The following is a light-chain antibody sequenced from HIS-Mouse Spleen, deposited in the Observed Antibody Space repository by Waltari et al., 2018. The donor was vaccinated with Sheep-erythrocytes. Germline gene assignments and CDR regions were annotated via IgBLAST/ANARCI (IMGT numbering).Light chain of an antibody. CDR2: AAS. Sequence: DIQMTQSPSSLSASVGDRVTITCRASQSISSYLNWYQQKPGKAPKLLIYAASSLQSRVPSRFSGSGSGTDFTLTIISLQPEDFATYYCQQSYSTPPLTFGGGTKVEIK. CDR1: QSISSY. CDR3: QQSYSTPPLT. J-gene: IGKJ4*01. V-gene: IGKV1-39*01.